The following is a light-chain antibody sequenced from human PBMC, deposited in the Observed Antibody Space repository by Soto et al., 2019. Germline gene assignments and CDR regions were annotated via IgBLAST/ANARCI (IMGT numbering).Light chain of an antibody. CDR3: QQRSNWPGT. CDR2: DAS. Sequence: ETVLTQSPATLPLSPGERATLSCRASQSVGSSLAWYQQRPGQPPRLLIYDASKREPGTPARFTGSGSGTDFTRTISSLEPEEFAFDYCQQRSNWPGTFGKGTRVYI. J-gene: IGKJ1*01. V-gene: IGKV3-11*01. CDR1: QSVGSS.